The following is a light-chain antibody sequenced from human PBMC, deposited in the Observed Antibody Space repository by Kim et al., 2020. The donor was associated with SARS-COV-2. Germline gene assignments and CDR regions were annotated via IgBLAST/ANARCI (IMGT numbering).Light chain of an antibody. V-gene: IGLV1-40*01. CDR3: QSYDSSLGV. J-gene: IGLJ1*01. CDR1: SSNIGAGYD. Sequence: GQRVTISCTGSSSNIGAGYDVHWYQQLPGTAPKLLIYGNSNRPSGVPDRFSGSKSGTSASLAITGLQAEDEADYYCQSYDSSLGVFGTGTKVTVL. CDR2: GNS.